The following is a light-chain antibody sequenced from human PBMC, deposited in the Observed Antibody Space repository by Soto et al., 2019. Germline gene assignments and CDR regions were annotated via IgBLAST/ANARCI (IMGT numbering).Light chain of an antibody. J-gene: IGKJ1*01. CDR2: GAS. V-gene: IGKV3D-20*01. CDR1: QTISNNY. Sequence: IVLPQSPATLSLSPGESATLSCGASQTISNNYLAWYQQRPGLAPRLLIYGASSRATGIPDRFSGSGSGTDFTLTISRLEPEDFAVYYCQQYDSSPKTVGQGTKVDIK. CDR3: QQYDSSPKT.